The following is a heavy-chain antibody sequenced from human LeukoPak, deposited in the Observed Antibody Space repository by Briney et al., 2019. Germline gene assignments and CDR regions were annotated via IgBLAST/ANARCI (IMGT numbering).Heavy chain of an antibody. CDR2: ISSDGNNK. D-gene: IGHD6-13*01. CDR1: GFIFTTYA. Sequence: PGRSLRLSCAASGFIFTTYAVHWVRQAPGKGLEWVAVISSDGNNKYYADSVKGRFTISRDNAKNSLYLQMNSLRAEDTAVYYCASPGARSSSWFFDYWGQGTLVTVSS. CDR3: ASPGARSSSWFFDY. V-gene: IGHV3-30-3*01. J-gene: IGHJ4*02.